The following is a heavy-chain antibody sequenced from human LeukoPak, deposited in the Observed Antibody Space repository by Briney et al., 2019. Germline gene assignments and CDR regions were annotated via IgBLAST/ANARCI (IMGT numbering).Heavy chain of an antibody. CDR2: IRYDGSNK. D-gene: IGHD5-18*01. CDR1: GFTFSSYG. J-gene: IGHJ5*02. V-gene: IGHV3-30*02. Sequence: PGGSLRLSCAASGFTFSSYGMHWVRQAPGKGLEWVAFIRYDGSNKYYADSVKGRFTISRDNSKNTLYLQMNSLRAEDTAVYYCARTLTPMENWFDPWGQGTLVTVSS. CDR3: ARTLTPMENWFDP.